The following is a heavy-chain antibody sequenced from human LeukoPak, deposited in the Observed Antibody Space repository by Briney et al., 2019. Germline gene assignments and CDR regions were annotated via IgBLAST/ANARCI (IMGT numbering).Heavy chain of an antibody. Sequence: SETLSLTCTVSGDSISSGAYYWSWVRQLPEKGLDWIGYIGYTGDTYYNPSLRSRTTISKDTSKTQFSLRLDSLTAADTAVYYCARVAAATTNPRFDFWGQGTLVTVSS. CDR3: ARVAAATTNPRFDF. D-gene: IGHD1-1*01. J-gene: IGHJ4*02. CDR1: GDSISSGAYY. CDR2: IGYTGDT. V-gene: IGHV4-31*03.